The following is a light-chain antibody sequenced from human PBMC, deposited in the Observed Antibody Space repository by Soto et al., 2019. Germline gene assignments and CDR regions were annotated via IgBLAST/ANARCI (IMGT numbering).Light chain of an antibody. CDR2: RNN. CDR3: AAWDDSLSGPSYV. CDR1: SSNIGSNY. J-gene: IGLJ1*01. Sequence: QSVLTQPPSGSGTPGQRGTISCSGSSSNIGSNYVYWYQQLPGTAPKLLIYRNNQRPSGVPDRFSGSKSGTSASLAISGLRSEDEADYYCAAWDDSLSGPSYVFGTGTKVTVL. V-gene: IGLV1-47*01.